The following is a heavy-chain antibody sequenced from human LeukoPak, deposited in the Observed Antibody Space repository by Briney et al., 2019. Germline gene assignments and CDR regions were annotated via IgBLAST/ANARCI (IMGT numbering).Heavy chain of an antibody. V-gene: IGHV1-69*13. CDR2: IIPIFGTT. D-gene: IGHD3-22*01. CDR1: GGTFSSYA. Sequence: SVKVSCKASGGTFSSYAISWVRQAPGQGLEWMGGIIPIFGTTNYAQKLQGRVTITADESTSTAYMELSSLRSEDTAVYYCASRTYTYDSSGYYRRNYYFDYWGQGALVTVSS. J-gene: IGHJ4*02. CDR3: ASRTYTYDSSGYYRRNYYFDY.